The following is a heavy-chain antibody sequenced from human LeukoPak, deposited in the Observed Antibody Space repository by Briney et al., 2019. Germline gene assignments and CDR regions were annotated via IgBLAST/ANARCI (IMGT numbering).Heavy chain of an antibody. D-gene: IGHD6-6*01. CDR1: GGSISSGNYY. CDR3: AREGPEYSSSYYFDY. J-gene: IGHJ4*02. CDR2: IYTSGDT. Sequence: SETLSPTCTVSGGSISSGNYYWSWIRQPAGKGLEWIGRIYTSGDTNYNPSLKSRVTISMDTSKNHFSLRLTSVTAADTAVYFCAREGPEYSSSYYFDYWGQGALVTVSS. V-gene: IGHV4-61*02.